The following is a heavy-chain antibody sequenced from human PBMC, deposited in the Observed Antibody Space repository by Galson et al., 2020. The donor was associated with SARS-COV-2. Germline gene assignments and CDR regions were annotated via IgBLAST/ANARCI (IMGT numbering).Heavy chain of an antibody. CDR3: GHRHVDKACDI. J-gene: IGHJ3*02. CDR2: LYWNDDK. CDR1: GFSLSATAGG. Sequence: SGPTLVKPTETLTLTCTFSGFSLSATAGGVGWIRQPPGKTLEWLTLLYWNDDKRYSPSLKSRLTITKDISKNQVVLTMTNMDPVDTATYYCGHRHVDKACDIWGQGTMVTVSS. V-gene: IGHV2-5*01. D-gene: IGHD5-12*01.